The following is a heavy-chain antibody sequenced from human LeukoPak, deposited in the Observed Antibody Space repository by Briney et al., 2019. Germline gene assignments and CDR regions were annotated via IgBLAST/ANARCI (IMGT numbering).Heavy chain of an antibody. D-gene: IGHD3-10*01. V-gene: IGHV4-34*01. CDR2: INHSGST. Sequence: SETLSLTCAVYGGSFSGYYWSWIRKPPGKGLEWVGEINHSGSTNHNPSLKSRVTIPVDTSKNKYSLNLSSMTAADRTGYYFARVGGGRPIYFDLGGRGALVTVSS. J-gene: IGHJ4*02. CDR1: GGSFSGYY. CDR3: ARVGGGRPIYFDL.